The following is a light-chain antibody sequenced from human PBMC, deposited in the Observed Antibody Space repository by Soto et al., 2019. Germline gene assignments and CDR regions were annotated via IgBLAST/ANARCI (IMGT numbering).Light chain of an antibody. CDR1: SSDVGGYNY. CDR3: SSYTSRSVWV. J-gene: IGLJ3*02. V-gene: IGLV2-14*01. CDR2: AVS. Sequence: QSALTQPASVSGSPGQSITISCTGTSSDVGGYNYVSWYQQHPGKAPKLMIYAVSNRPSGISNRFSGSKSGNTASLTISGLQAEDEADYYCSSYTSRSVWVFGGGTKLNVL.